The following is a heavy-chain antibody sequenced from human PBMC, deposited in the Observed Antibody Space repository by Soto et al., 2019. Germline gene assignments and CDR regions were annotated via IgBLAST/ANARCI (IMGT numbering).Heavy chain of an antibody. V-gene: IGHV3-23*01. D-gene: IGHD3-3*01. J-gene: IGHJ6*02. Sequence: GGSLRLSCAASGLTFSSYAMTWVRQAPERGLEWVSSISGGGDGTYYAASVKGRFVISRDNSRNTLYLQLNSLRAEDAAIYYCVKDWSGDKCPCMDVWGQGTAVTVSS. CDR3: VKDWSGDKCPCMDV. CDR2: ISGGGDGT. CDR1: GLTFSSYA.